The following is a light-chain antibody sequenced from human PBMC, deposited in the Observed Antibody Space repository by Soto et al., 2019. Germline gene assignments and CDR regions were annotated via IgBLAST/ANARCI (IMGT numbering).Light chain of an antibody. CDR2: DVT. CDR3: SSYTSNSTLVA. J-gene: IGLJ2*01. V-gene: IGLV2-14*03. CDR1: SSDVGGYNY. Sequence: QSVLTQPASVSGSPGQSITISCTGTSSDVGGYNYVSWYQQHPGKAPKLMIYDVTNRPSGVSNRFSGSKSGNTASLTISGLQAEDEADYYCSSYTSNSTLVAFGGGTKLTVL.